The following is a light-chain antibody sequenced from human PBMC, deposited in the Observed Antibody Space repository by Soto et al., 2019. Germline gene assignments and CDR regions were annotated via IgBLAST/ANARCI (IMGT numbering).Light chain of an antibody. CDR3: QQYDNSRLI. V-gene: IGKV3-20*01. CDR2: GTT. CDR1: QSISSSH. J-gene: IGKJ4*01. Sequence: DIVLTQSPGTLSLSPGERATLSCRASQSISSSHSAWYQQKPGQPPRLLIYGTTSRATGIPDRFSGSGSATDFTLIISRLEPEDFAVYYCQQYDNSRLIFGGGTRVEIK.